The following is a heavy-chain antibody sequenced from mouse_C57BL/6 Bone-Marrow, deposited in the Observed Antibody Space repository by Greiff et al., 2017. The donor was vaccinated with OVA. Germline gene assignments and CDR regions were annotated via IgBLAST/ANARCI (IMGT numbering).Heavy chain of an antibody. CDR3: ARGDYSNYYWGPWFAY. Sequence: EVQLVESGPALVKPSQTVSLTCTVTGYSITNGNHWWNWIRQVSGSKLEWIGYISSSGSTDSNPSLKSRISITRDTSKNQLFLQLNSVTTEDIATYYCARGDYSNYYWGPWFAYWGQGTLVTVSA. D-gene: IGHD2-5*01. V-gene: IGHV3-4*01. CDR1: GYSITNGNHW. CDR2: ISSSGST. J-gene: IGHJ3*01.